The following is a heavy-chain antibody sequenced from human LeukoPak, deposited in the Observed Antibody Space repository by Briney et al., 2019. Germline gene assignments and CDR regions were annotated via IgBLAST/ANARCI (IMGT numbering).Heavy chain of an antibody. J-gene: IGHJ4*02. D-gene: IGHD7-27*01. Sequence: GGSLRLSCAASGFTFSSYWMSWVRQAPGKGLEWVAHIKQDGSEKNYVDSVKGRFTISRDNAKNSLLLQMDGLRAEDTAVYYCARDKMTGDSYFDYWGQGILVTVSS. CDR1: GFTFSSYW. V-gene: IGHV3-7*01. CDR3: ARDKMTGDSYFDY. CDR2: IKQDGSEK.